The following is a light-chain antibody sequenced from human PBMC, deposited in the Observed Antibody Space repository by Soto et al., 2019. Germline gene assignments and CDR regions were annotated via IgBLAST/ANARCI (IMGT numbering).Light chain of an antibody. CDR2: GAS. CDR1: QSVSSSY. Sequence: DIVLTQSPATLSLSTGERATLSYRASQSVSSSYLAWYQQKPGQAPRLLIYGASSRATGIPDRFSGSGSGTDFTLTISRLEPEDFAVYYCQQYGSSFWTFGQGTKVEIK. J-gene: IGKJ1*01. V-gene: IGKV3-20*01. CDR3: QQYGSSFWT.